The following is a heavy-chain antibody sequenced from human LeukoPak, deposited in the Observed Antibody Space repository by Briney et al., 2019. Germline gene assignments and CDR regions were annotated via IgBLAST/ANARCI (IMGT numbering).Heavy chain of an antibody. J-gene: IGHJ4*02. CDR1: GFTFGDYA. D-gene: IGHD3-3*01. CDR2: IRSKAYGGTT. Sequence: GRSLRLSCTASGFTFGDYAMSWVRQAPGKGLEWVGFIRSKAYGGTTEYAASVKGRLTISRDDSKSIAYLQMNSLKTEDTAVYYCTRAGERNYDFWSGYRDSYFDYWGQGTLVTVSS. CDR3: TRAGERNYDFWSGYRDSYFDY. V-gene: IGHV3-49*04.